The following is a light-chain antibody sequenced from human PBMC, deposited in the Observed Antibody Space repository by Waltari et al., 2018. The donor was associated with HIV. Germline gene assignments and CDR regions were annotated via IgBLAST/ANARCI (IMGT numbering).Light chain of an antibody. V-gene: IGLV3-1*01. CDR3: QAWDSSSAVV. Sequence: SYELTQPPSVSVSPGQTASITCSGDKLGDTYASWYQQKPGQSPVLVIYQNSKRPSGIPERFSGSNSGDTATLTISGTQAVDEADYYCQAWDSSSAVVFGGGTKVTVL. J-gene: IGLJ2*01. CDR1: KLGDTY. CDR2: QNS.